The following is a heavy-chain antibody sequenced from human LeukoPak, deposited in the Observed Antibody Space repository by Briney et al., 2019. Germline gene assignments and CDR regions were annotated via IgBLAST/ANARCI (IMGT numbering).Heavy chain of an antibody. J-gene: IGHJ4*02. Sequence: GGSLRLSCTVSGFSLSSYAMSWVRRAPGKGLEWVSATSSSDAGKYYADSVRGRFTISRDNSKNTLYLQMNSLRAEDTAVYYCARGLRIAVAGNIDSWGQGTLVTVSS. D-gene: IGHD6-19*01. CDR2: TSSSDAGK. V-gene: IGHV3-23*01. CDR3: ARGLRIAVAGNIDS. CDR1: GFSLSSYA.